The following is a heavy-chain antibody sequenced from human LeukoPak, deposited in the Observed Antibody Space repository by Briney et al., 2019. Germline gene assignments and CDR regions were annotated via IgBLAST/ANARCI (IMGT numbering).Heavy chain of an antibody. CDR3: AKDAGTKRYYFDY. D-gene: IGHD1-1*01. Sequence: PGGSLRLSCAASGFTFSSSAMSWVRQAPGRGLEWVSSITDSGDGTYYADSVKGRFTISRDDSKNTLYLQMNSLRAEDTAVYYCAKDAGTKRYYFDYWGQGTLVTVSS. CDR1: GFTFSSSA. CDR2: ITDSGDGT. V-gene: IGHV3-23*01. J-gene: IGHJ4*02.